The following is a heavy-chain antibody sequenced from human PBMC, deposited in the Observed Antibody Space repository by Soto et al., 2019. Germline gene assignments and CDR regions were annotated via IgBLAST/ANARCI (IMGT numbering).Heavy chain of an antibody. V-gene: IGHV3-30*18. CDR3: AKDLQRYLRYGIYV. CDR2: ISYDGSNK. CDR1: GSTFSSYG. Sequence: GGSLRLSCAASGSTFSSYGMHWVRQAPGKGLEWVAVISYDGSNKYYADSVKGRFTISRDNSKNTLYLQMNSLGAEDTAVYYCAKDLQRYLRYGIYVRGQRATVPVSS. D-gene: IGHD1-26*01. J-gene: IGHJ6*02.